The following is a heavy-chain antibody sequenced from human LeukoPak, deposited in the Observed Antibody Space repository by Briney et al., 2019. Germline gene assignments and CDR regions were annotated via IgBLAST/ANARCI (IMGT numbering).Heavy chain of an antibody. Sequence: GGSLRLSCAASGFTFSSYWMTWVRQAPGKGLERVANIKEDGSEKYYVDSVKGRFTISRDNAKNSLYLQMNSLRADDTAVYYCAGGSGWSRGNYWGQGALVTVSS. CDR2: IKEDGSEK. J-gene: IGHJ4*02. CDR3: AGGSGWSRGNY. CDR1: GFTFSSYW. D-gene: IGHD6-19*01. V-gene: IGHV3-7*01.